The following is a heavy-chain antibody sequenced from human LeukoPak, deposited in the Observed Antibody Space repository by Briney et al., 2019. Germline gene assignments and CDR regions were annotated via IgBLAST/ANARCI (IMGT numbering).Heavy chain of an antibody. CDR3: ARRARGTPDY. D-gene: IGHD1-1*01. J-gene: IGHJ4*02. CDR2: IYHSGST. CDR1: GYSISSGYY. V-gene: IGHV4-38-2*01. Sequence: SETLSLTCAVSGYSISSGYYWGWIRPPPGKGLEWIGRIYHSGSTYYTPSFKSRVTISVDTSKNQFSLKLSSVTAADTAVYYCARRARGTPDYWGQGTLVTVSS.